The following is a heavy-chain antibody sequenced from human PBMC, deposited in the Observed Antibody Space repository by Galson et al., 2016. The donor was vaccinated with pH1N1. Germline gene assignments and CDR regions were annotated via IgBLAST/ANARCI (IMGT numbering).Heavy chain of an antibody. Sequence: SVKVSCKASGGSFSRHAINWVRQAPGQGLEWMGGIIPVFGIINYAQNFQGRGTITADESTNTAYMELSRLRSEDTAVYYCAKAGFGARKFDPWGQGTLVTVSS. CDR3: AKAGFGARKFDP. D-gene: IGHD3-10*01. CDR2: IIPVFGII. CDR1: GGSFSRHA. J-gene: IGHJ5*02. V-gene: IGHV1-69*13.